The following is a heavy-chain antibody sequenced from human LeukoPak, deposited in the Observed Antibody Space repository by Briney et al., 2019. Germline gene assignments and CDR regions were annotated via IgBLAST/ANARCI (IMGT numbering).Heavy chain of an antibody. J-gene: IGHJ4*02. D-gene: IGHD5-24*01. V-gene: IGHV4-59*08. CDR2: FYYSGAT. Sequence: PSETLSLTCTVSGGSISSSYWSWIRQPPGKGLEGIGYFYYSGATNYNPSLQSRVTISVDTSKTQLSLKMTSLTAADTAVYYCARSNARDGYNFGYWGQGTLVTVSS. CDR3: ARSNARDGYNFGY. CDR1: GGSISSSY.